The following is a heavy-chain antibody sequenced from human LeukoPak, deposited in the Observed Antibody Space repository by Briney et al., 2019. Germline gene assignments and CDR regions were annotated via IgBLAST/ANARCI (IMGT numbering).Heavy chain of an antibody. Sequence: ASVKVSCKASGYTVTGYYMHWVRQAPGQGLEWMGWINPNSGGTNYAQKFQGRVTMTRDTSISTAYMELSRLRSDDTAVYYCARTYYYGSGTNYYFDYWGQGTLVTVSS. V-gene: IGHV1-2*02. CDR3: ARTYYYGSGTNYYFDY. CDR2: INPNSGGT. D-gene: IGHD3-10*01. J-gene: IGHJ4*02. CDR1: GYTVTGYY.